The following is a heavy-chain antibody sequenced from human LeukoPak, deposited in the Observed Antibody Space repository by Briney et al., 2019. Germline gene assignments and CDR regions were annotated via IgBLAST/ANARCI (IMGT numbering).Heavy chain of an antibody. Sequence: GGSLRLSCAASGFTFSSYWMSWVRQAPGKGLEWVANIKQDGSEKYYVDSVKGRFTISRDNAKNSLYLQMNSLRAEDTAVYYCARDLYYYDSSGYRHDAFDIWGQGTMVTVSS. D-gene: IGHD3-22*01. J-gene: IGHJ3*02. CDR3: ARDLYYYDSSGYRHDAFDI. CDR1: GFTFSSYW. CDR2: IKQDGSEK. V-gene: IGHV3-7*01.